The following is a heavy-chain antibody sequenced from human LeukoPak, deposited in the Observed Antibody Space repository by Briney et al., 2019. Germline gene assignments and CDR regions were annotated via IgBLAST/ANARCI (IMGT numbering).Heavy chain of an antibody. V-gene: IGHV3-43*02. CDR1: GFTFEDYA. J-gene: IGHJ5*02. Sequence: PGGSLRLSCAASGFTFEDYAMYWVRQVPGKSLEWVSLISSDGFVTEFADSVKGRFTISRDNSKNSLYLEMNSLRTEDTAFNYCATTPYCSASSCRAWGQGTRVTVSS. CDR3: ATTPYCSASSCRA. CDR2: ISSDGFVT. D-gene: IGHD2-15*01.